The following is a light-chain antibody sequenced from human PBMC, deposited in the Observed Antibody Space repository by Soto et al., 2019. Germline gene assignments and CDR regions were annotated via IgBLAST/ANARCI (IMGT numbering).Light chain of an antibody. J-gene: IGKJ2*01. CDR3: QQSNNWPYT. Sequence: VVMTQSPATLSVSPGGRVTLSCRASQSVSDNLAWYQQKPGQAPRLLIYGASTRATGIPARFSGSGSGTEFTLTISSLQSEDFAIYFCQQSNNWPYTFGQGTKLYIK. CDR2: GAS. V-gene: IGKV3-15*01. CDR1: QSVSDN.